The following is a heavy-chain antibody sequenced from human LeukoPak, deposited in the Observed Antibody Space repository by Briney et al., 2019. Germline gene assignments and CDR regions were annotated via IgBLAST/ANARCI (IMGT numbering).Heavy chain of an antibody. CDR2: ISAYNGNT. V-gene: IGHV1-18*01. Sequence: GASVKVSCKASGYTFTSYGISWVRQAPGQGLEWMGWISAYNGNTNYAQKLQGRVTMTTDTSTSTAYMELRSLRSDDTAVYYCARDPRYSGSWHYYYYGMDVWGQGTTVTVSS. CDR1: GYTFTSYG. CDR3: ARDPRYSGSWHYYYYGMDV. D-gene: IGHD6-13*01. J-gene: IGHJ6*02.